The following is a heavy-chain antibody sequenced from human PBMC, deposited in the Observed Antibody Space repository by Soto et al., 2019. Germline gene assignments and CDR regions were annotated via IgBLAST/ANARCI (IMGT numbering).Heavy chain of an antibody. CDR1: GFTFSSYA. J-gene: IGHJ4*02. CDR2: ITGSGGTL. CDR3: AKGPLGAVAGTELYFDY. D-gene: IGHD6-19*01. V-gene: IGHV3-23*01. Sequence: EMQLLESGGGLVQPGGSLRLSCAPSGFTFSSYAMNWVRQAPGKGLEWVSAITGSGGTLYYADSVKGRFTISRDNSKNTVYLQMNSLRAEDTAIYYCAKGPLGAVAGTELYFDYWGQGTLVTVSS.